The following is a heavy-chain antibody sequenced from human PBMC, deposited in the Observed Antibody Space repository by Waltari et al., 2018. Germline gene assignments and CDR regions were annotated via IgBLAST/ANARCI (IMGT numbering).Heavy chain of an antibody. J-gene: IGHJ5*02. Sequence: EVQLLESGGGLVQPGRSLRLSCAAFGFKFDDYGMHWIRQSPGKGLEWVAGINWDGGSRGYADSVKGRFTISRDNGKNSLYLQMNSLRSDDMGLYHCVRGYSHGYEGYWFGPWGQGTLVTVSS. CDR1: GFKFDDYG. D-gene: IGHD5-18*01. CDR3: VRGYSHGYEGYWFGP. CDR2: INWDGGSR. V-gene: IGHV3-9*03.